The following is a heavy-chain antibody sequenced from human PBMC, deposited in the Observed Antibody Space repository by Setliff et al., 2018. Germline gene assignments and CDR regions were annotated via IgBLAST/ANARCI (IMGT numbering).Heavy chain of an antibody. CDR3: GRSPGLAEGGSWFAP. Sequence: PGESLKIFCEASGYSFPSYWIGWVRQMPGKGLEWMGSVYPGDSETRYSPSFQGQVTISADKSIGTAYLQWSSLKASDTAIYYCGRSPGLAEGGSWFAPWSQGALVTVSS. J-gene: IGHJ5*02. CDR1: GYSFPSYW. V-gene: IGHV5-51*01. D-gene: IGHD6-13*01. CDR2: VYPGDSET.